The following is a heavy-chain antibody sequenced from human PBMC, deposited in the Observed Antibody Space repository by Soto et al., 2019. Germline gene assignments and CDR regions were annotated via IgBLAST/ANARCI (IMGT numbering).Heavy chain of an antibody. Sequence: GASVTVSCKVSGYTLTELSMHWVRQAPGKGLEWMGGFDPEDGETIYAQKFQGRVTMTEDTSTDTAYMELSSLRSEDTAVYYCATYGYSGYDLEWGYYFDYWGQGTLVTVSS. CDR2: FDPEDGET. CDR1: GYTLTELS. J-gene: IGHJ4*02. CDR3: ATYGYSGYDLEWGYYFDY. V-gene: IGHV1-24*01. D-gene: IGHD5-12*01.